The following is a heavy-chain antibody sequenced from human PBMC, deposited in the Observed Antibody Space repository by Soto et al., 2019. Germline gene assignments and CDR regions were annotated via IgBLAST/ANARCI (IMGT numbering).Heavy chain of an antibody. CDR1: GVSFSGYA. J-gene: IGHJ4*01. Sequence: QVQLVQSGAGLKKPGASVKVSCKASGVSFSGYAISWVRQAPGQGLEWMGGITPLFGIAKYAQKLQGRFTITVDESTRTGYMELSSLRSEATAVYSCGTRDQETTFYGSGSGYDIDVWRQGTPVNGSS. D-gene: IGHD3-10*01. V-gene: IGHV1-69*01. CDR2: ITPLFGIA. CDR3: GTRDQETTFYGSGSGYDIDV.